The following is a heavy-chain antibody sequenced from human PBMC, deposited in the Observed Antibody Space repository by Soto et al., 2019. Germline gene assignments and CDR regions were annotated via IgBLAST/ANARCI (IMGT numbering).Heavy chain of an antibody. CDR3: ARTAGDLDY. D-gene: IGHD4-17*01. Sequence: QVQLVQSGAAVKKPGASVKVSCKTSGYTFTNYDINWVRQATGQGLEWMGWTNPKSGYTGSAQKFQGRVTMTRDSSIRTAYMELHSLTSEDTAVYYCARTAGDLDYWGQGTLITVSS. V-gene: IGHV1-8*01. J-gene: IGHJ4*02. CDR1: GYTFTNYD. CDR2: TNPKSGYT.